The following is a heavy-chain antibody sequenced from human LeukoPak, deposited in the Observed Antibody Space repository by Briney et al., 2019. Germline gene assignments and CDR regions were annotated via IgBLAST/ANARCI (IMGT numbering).Heavy chain of an antibody. CDR3: ARTVYSSSWYVGFRGKNWFDP. J-gene: IGHJ5*02. D-gene: IGHD6-13*01. V-gene: IGHV4-61*02. Sequence: SQTLSLTCTVSGGSISSGDYYWSWIRQPAGKGLEWIGRIYTSGSTNYNPSLKSRVTISVDTSKNQFSLKLSSVTAADTAVYYCARTVYSSSWYVGFRGKNWFDPWGQGTLVTVSS. CDR2: IYTSGST. CDR1: GGSISSGDYY.